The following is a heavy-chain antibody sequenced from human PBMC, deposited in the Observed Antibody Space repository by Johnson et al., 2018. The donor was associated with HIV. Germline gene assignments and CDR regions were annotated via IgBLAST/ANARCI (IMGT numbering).Heavy chain of an antibody. V-gene: IGHV3-74*01. Sequence: MQLVESGGGLVQPGGSLRLSCAASGFTFSSYWMHWVRQAPGKGLVWVSRINSDGSNTTYTDSVKGRFTISSDNAKNTLYLQMNSLRAEDTAVYYCARGGYCRGGSCYPYDAFDIWGQGTMVNVSS. CDR1: GFTFSSYW. J-gene: IGHJ3*02. CDR2: INSDGSNT. D-gene: IGHD2-15*01. CDR3: ARGGYCRGGSCYPYDAFDI.